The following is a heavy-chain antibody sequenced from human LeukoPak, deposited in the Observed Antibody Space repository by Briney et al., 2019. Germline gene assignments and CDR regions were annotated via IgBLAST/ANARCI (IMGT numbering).Heavy chain of an antibody. CDR2: SSGSGGST. Sequence: GGSLRLSCAASGFTFSSYAMSWVRQAPGKGLEWVSASSGSGGSTYYADSVKGRFTISRDNYKNTLYLQMNSLRAEDTAVYSCASSKRAVAGNFDYWGQGTLVTVSS. D-gene: IGHD6-19*01. V-gene: IGHV3-23*01. CDR3: ASSKRAVAGNFDY. CDR1: GFTFSSYA. J-gene: IGHJ4*02.